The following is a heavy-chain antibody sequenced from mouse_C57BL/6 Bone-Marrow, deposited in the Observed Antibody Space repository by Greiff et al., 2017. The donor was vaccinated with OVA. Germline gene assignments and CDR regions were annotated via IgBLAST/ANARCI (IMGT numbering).Heavy chain of an antibody. Sequence: VQLQQSGAELARPGASVKLSCKASGYTFTSYGISWVKQRTGQGLEWIGEIYPRSGNTYYNEKFKGKATLTADKSSSTAYMELRSLTSEDSAVYFWARRGTVVAKGYWGQGTTLTVSS. J-gene: IGHJ2*01. CDR3: ARRGTVVAKGY. D-gene: IGHD1-1*01. CDR1: GYTFTSYG. V-gene: IGHV1-81*01. CDR2: IYPRSGNT.